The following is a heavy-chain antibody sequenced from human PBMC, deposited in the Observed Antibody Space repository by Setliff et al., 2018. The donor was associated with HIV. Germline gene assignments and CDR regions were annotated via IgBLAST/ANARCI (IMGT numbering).Heavy chain of an antibody. D-gene: IGHD3-10*01. CDR3: ARLSLSLVRGIINSGDRFFDY. Sequence: SETLSLTCTVSGGSISSGGYYWNRIRQYPVKGLEWIGHIYYNGRTLFNPALGTRLNMSVDTSENQFSLHLNSVTAADTAVYYCARLSLSLVRGIINSGDRFFDYWGQGSLVTVSS. CDR2: IYYNGRT. J-gene: IGHJ4*02. V-gene: IGHV4-31*03. CDR1: GGSISSGGYY.